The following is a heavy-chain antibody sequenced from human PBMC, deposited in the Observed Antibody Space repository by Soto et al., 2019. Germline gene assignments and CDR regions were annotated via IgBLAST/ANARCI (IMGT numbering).Heavy chain of an antibody. V-gene: IGHV4-34*01. D-gene: IGHD2-21*02. CDR1: GRSFSGYY. J-gene: IGHJ4*02. Sequence: SETLSLTCAVYGRSFSGYYWSWIRQPPGKGLEWIGEINHSGSTTYNPSLKSRVTISVDTSNNHFSLKLSSVTSDDTAIYYCARGGHVVVVTAALDYWGQGTLVTVSS. CDR3: ARGGHVVVVTAALDY. CDR2: INHSGST.